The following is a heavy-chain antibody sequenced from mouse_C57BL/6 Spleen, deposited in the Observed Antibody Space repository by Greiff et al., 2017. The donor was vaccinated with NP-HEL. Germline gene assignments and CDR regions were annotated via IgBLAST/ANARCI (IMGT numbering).Heavy chain of an antibody. CDR1: GFTFSDYG. CDR3: ATPYYYASSYRYFDV. J-gene: IGHJ1*03. V-gene: IGHV5-17*01. Sequence: VKLMESGGGLVKPGGSLKLSCAASGFTFSDYGMHWVRQAPEKGLEWVAYISSGSSTIYYADTVKGRFTISRDNAKNTLFLQMTSLRSEDTAMYYCATPYYYASSYRYFDVWGTGTTVTVSS. D-gene: IGHD1-1*01. CDR2: ISSGSSTI.